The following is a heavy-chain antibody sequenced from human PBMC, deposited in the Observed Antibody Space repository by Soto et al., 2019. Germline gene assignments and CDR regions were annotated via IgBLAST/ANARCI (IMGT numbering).Heavy chain of an antibody. D-gene: IGHD2-8*01. CDR3: AKGHIVLMVDAIAFDY. CDR1: GFTFSSYA. V-gene: IGHV3-23*01. Sequence: EVQLLESGGGLVQPGGSLRLSCAASGFTFSSYAMSWVRQAPGKGLEWVSAISGSGGSTYYADSVKGRFTISRDNSKNTLYLQMNSRRAEDTAVYYCAKGHIVLMVDAIAFDYWGQGTLVTVSS. J-gene: IGHJ4*02. CDR2: ISGSGGST.